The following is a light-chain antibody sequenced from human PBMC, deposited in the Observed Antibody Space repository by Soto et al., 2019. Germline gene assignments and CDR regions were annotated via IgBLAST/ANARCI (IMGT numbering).Light chain of an antibody. J-gene: IGKJ1*01. Sequence: EIVLTQSPATLSLSPGERVTLSRRASQSVSNYLAWYQQKAGQAPRLLIYDASNRATGIPARFSGSGSGTDFTLTISSLEPEDFAVYYCQQRSKWPLTFGQGTKVEIK. CDR3: QQRSKWPLT. CDR2: DAS. CDR1: QSVSNY. V-gene: IGKV3-11*01.